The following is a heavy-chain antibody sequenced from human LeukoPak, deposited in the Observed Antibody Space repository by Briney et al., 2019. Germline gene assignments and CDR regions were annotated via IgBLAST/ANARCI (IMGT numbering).Heavy chain of an antibody. D-gene: IGHD3-10*01. CDR3: AKDDGWPYYND. V-gene: IGHV3-23*01. CDR2: ISPGGEIP. Sequence: PGGSLRLSCAASGFTFSIHGMNWVRQAPGKGLEWVSGISPGGEIPYYADSVKGRFTISRDNSKDTVSLQMHSLRAEDTATYYCAKDDGWPYYNDWGQGTLVTVSS. J-gene: IGHJ4*02. CDR1: GFTFSIHG.